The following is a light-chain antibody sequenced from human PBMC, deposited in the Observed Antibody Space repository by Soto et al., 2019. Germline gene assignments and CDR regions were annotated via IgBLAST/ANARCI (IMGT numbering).Light chain of an antibody. Sequence: QSALTQPRSVSESPGQSVTISCTGTSSDVGGHDYVSWYQQHPGNAPKLMIYDVAKRPSGVPDRFSGSKSGNTASLTISGLQAEDEADYYCSSYAGTYTVLFGGGTKVTVL. V-gene: IGLV2-11*01. CDR2: DVA. CDR3: SSYAGTYTVL. J-gene: IGLJ2*01. CDR1: SSDVGGHDY.